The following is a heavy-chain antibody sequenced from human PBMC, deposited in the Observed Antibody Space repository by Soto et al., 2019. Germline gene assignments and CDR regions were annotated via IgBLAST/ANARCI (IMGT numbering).Heavy chain of an antibody. J-gene: IGHJ4*02. CDR1: GGSVNTYY. CDR3: ARRRGVGGSWFFDY. Sequence: QLQLQESGPGLVKPSETLSLTCTVSGGSVNTYYWGWIRQPPGKGLEWIASIYYSGSTYYNPSLKSRVIISVDTSENQFSLKLNSVTAADTAVYYCARRRGVGGSWFFDYWGQGTLVTVSS. D-gene: IGHD6-13*01. V-gene: IGHV4-39*01. CDR2: IYYSGST.